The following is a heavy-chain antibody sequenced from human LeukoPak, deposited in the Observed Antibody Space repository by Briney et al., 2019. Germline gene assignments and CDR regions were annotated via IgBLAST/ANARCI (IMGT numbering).Heavy chain of an antibody. CDR2: TNLNGVST. D-gene: IGHD6-13*01. Sequence: PGGSLRLPCAASGFTFDDYGLSGVRRAPGKGLEWVSGTNLNGVSTGSADSVKGRFTVSRNNAKNSLYLQMNSLRAEDTALYYSARLGIAAAGRPFDDWGQGTLVTVSS. V-gene: IGHV3-20*04. J-gene: IGHJ4*02. CDR1: GFTFDDYG. CDR3: ARLGIAAAGRPFDD.